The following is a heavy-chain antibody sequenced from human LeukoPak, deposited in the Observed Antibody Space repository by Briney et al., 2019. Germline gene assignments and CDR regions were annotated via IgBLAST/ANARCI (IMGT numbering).Heavy chain of an antibody. J-gene: IGHJ4*02. Sequence: GQSLRLSCIASGFTFSSYAMSWVRQAPGEGLEWVSGITGGGDTTHHADSVKGRFTIFRDNSKNTLFLQMNSLRVEDTALYYCARAKGSSGYYQLPIDYWGQGILVTVSS. D-gene: IGHD3-22*01. V-gene: IGHV3-23*01. CDR2: ITGGGDTT. CDR3: ARAKGSSGYYQLPIDY. CDR1: GFTFSSYA.